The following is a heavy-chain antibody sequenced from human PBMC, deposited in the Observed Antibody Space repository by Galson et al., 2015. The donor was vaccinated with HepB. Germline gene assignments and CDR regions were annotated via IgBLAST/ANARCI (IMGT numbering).Heavy chain of an antibody. CDR3: ARVFCGDGDCYSFFDY. CDR2: INPNSGDT. V-gene: IGHV1-2*02. J-gene: IGHJ4*02. CDR1: GYTLTGNY. Sequence: SVKVSCKASGYTLTGNYMHWVRQAPGQGLGWMGWINPNSGDTKYAQKLQGRVTMTRDTSISTAYMELNELRPDDTAVYYCARVFCGDGDCYSFFDYWGLGTLVTVSS. D-gene: IGHD2-21*01.